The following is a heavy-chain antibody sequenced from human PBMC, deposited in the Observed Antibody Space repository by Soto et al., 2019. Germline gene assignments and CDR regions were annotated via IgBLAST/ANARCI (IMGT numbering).Heavy chain of an antibody. CDR1: GFTFSNAW. J-gene: IGHJ3*02. V-gene: IGHV3-15*07. CDR3: TVATGTTSLDAFDI. CDR2: IKSKTDGGTT. D-gene: IGHD1-1*01. Sequence: EVQLVESGGGLVKPGGSLRLSCAASGFTFSNAWMNWVRQAPGKGLEWVGRIKSKTDGGTTDYAAPVKGRFTISRDDSKNTLYLQMNSLKTEDTAVYYCTVATGTTSLDAFDIWGQGTMVTVSS.